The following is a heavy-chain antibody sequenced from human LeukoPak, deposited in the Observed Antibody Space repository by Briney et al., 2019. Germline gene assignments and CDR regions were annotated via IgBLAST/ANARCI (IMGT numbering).Heavy chain of an antibody. Sequence: PGGSLRLSCAASGFTFSSYAMHWVRQAPGKGLEWVAVISYDGSNKYYADSVKGRFTISRDNSKNTLYLQMNSLRAEDMAVYYCARDKPVRGSYFYYGMDVWGQGTTVTVSS. CDR1: GFTFSSYA. V-gene: IGHV3-30-3*01. J-gene: IGHJ6*02. D-gene: IGHD1-26*01. CDR3: ARDKPVRGSYFYYGMDV. CDR2: ISYDGSNK.